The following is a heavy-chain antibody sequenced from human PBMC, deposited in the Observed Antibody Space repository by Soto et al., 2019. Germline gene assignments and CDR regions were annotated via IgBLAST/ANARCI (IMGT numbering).Heavy chain of an antibody. V-gene: IGHV3-30*18. CDR1: GFTFSSYG. CDR3: AKDSQGNPDWGAFDI. D-gene: IGHD3-16*01. Sequence: GGSLRLSCAASGFTFSSYGMHWVRQAPSKGLEWVAVISYDGSNKYYADSVKGRFTISRDNSKNTLYLQMNSLRAEDTAVYYCAKDSQGNPDWGAFDIWGQGTMVTVSS. CDR2: ISYDGSNK. J-gene: IGHJ3*02.